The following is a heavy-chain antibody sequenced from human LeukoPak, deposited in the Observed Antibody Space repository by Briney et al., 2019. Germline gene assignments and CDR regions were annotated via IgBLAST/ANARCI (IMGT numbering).Heavy chain of an antibody. V-gene: IGHV4-31*03. CDR1: GGSISSGVYY. CDR3: ARGNPTRDRIDY. CDR2: ISDRGST. J-gene: IGHJ4*02. Sequence: SQTLSLTCTVSGGSISSGVYYWSWIRQHPGKGLEWVGYISDRGSTYYNPSLKSRVTVSVDTSKSQFSLKVSSVTAADTAVYYCARGNPTRDRIDYWGQGTLVTVSS.